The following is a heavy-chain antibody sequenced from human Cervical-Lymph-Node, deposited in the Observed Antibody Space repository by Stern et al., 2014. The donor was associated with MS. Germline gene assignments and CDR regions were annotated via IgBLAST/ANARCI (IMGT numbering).Heavy chain of an antibody. D-gene: IGHD1-26*01. CDR1: GFTVSSNY. CDR2: IYSGGST. V-gene: IGHV3-53*01. CDR3: ARVRPAQWELPYYFDY. J-gene: IGHJ4*02. Sequence: EMQLVESGGGLIQPGGSLRLSCAVSGFTVSSNYMSWVRQAPGKGLEWVSVIYSGGSTYYADSVKGRFTISRDNSKNTLYLQMNSLRAEDTAVYYCARVRPAQWELPYYFDYWGQGTLVTVSS.